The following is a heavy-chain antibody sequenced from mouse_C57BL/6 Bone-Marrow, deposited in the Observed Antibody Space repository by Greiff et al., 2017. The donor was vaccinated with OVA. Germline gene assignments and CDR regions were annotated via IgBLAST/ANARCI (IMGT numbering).Heavy chain of an antibody. Sequence: EVMLVESGGGLVQPGGSLKLSCAASGFTFSDYYMYWVRQTPEKRLEWVAYISNGGGSTYYPDNVKGRFTISRDNAKNTLYLQMSRLKSEDTAMYYGARHSNLDYYAMDYWGQGTSVTVSS. J-gene: IGHJ4*01. CDR2: ISNGGGST. CDR1: GFTFSDYY. D-gene: IGHD2-5*01. V-gene: IGHV5-12*01. CDR3: ARHSNLDYYAMDY.